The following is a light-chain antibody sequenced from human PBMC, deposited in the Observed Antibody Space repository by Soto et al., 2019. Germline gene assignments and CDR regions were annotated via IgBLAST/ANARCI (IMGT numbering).Light chain of an antibody. CDR3: CSCAGL. Sequence: QSVLTQPRSVSGSPGQSVAISCAGTSSDVGRYNYVSWYQQYPGKAPKLIIYDVTKRPSGVPDRFSGSKSGNTASPTISGLQAEDEADYYCCSCAGLFGGGTKLTVL. CDR2: DVT. CDR1: SSDVGRYNY. V-gene: IGLV2-11*01. J-gene: IGLJ2*01.